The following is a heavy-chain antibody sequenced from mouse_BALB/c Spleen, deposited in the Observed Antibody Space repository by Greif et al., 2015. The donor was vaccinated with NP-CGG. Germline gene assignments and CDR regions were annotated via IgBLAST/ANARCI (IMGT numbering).Heavy chain of an antibody. J-gene: IGHJ4*01. V-gene: IGHV2-2*02. D-gene: IGHD1-1*01. Sequence: VQGVESGPGLVQPSQSLSITRTVSGFSLTSYGVHWVRQSPGKGLEWLGVIWSGGSTDYNAAFISRLSISKDNSKSXVFFKMNSLQANDTAIYYCARNYYRSSYYAMDYWGRGTSVTVSS. CDR2: IWSGGST. CDR3: ARNYYRSSYYAMDY. CDR1: GFSLTSYG.